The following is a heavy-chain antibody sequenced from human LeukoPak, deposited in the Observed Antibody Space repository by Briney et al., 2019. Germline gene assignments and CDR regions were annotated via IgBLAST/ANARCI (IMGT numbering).Heavy chain of an antibody. D-gene: IGHD3-16*01. Sequence: SETLSLTCTVSGGSISSGDYYWSWIRQPPGKGLGWIGYIYYSGSTYYNPSLKSRVTISVDTSKNQFSLKLSSVTAADTAVYYCARGHHYDYVWGSSASLPYYFDYWGQGTLVTVSS. CDR2: IYYSGST. J-gene: IGHJ4*02. CDR3: ARGHHYDYVWGSSASLPYYFDY. CDR1: GGSISSGDYY. V-gene: IGHV4-30-4*01.